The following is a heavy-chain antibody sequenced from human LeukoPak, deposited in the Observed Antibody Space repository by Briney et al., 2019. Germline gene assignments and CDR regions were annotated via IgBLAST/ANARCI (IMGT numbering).Heavy chain of an antibody. CDR2: LRGNGDA. CDR1: GFTFSSYA. D-gene: IGHD3-16*01. Sequence: GGSLTLSCVASGFTFSSYAMSWVRETPARGLEWVSSLRGNGDAFYADSVRGRFTLSRDESRNTVYLQLNKLRVEDMAIYYCAKASWVSTADAVLWGQGTVVTVSS. J-gene: IGHJ4*02. V-gene: IGHV3-23*01. CDR3: AKASWVSTADAVL.